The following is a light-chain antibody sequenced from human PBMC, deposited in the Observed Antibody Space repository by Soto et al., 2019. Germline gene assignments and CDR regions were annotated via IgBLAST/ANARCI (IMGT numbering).Light chain of an antibody. V-gene: IGKV3-15*01. Sequence: EIVFRQPPGPRSVSPGGGGTLSFRASQSVSILLAWYQQKPGQAPRLLIHGATTRATGIPARFSGSGSGTEFTLTISSLQSEDFAVYYCQQYNNWPRTFGQGTKVDI. CDR3: QQYNNWPRT. CDR2: GAT. CDR1: QSVSIL. J-gene: IGKJ1*01.